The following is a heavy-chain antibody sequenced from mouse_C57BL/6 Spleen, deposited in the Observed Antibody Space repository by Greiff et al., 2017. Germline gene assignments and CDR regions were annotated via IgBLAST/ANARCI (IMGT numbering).Heavy chain of an antibody. CDR2: IYPRSGNT. V-gene: IGHV1-81*01. Sequence: VQLQQSGAELARPGASVKLSCKASGYTFTSYGISWVKQRPGQGLEWIGEIYPRSGNTYYNEKFKGKATLTADKSSSTAYMELRSLTSEDSAVYFCARDRTTVNYFDYWGQGTTLTVSS. J-gene: IGHJ2*01. CDR1: GYTFTSYG. CDR3: ARDRTTVNYFDY. D-gene: IGHD1-1*01.